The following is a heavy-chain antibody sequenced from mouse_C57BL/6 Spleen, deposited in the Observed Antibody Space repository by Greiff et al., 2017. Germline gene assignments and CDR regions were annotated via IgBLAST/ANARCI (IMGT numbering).Heavy chain of an antibody. CDR2: IYPGDGDT. J-gene: IGHJ4*01. CDR3: ARYGEYYAMDY. Sequence: QVQLQQSGPELVKPGASVKISCKASGYAFSSSWMNWVKQRPGKGLEWIGRIYPGDGDTNYNGKFKGKATLTADKSSSTAYMQLSSLTSEDSAVYFCARYGEYYAMDYWGQGTSVTVSS. D-gene: IGHD1-1*01. CDR1: GYAFSSSW. V-gene: IGHV1-82*01.